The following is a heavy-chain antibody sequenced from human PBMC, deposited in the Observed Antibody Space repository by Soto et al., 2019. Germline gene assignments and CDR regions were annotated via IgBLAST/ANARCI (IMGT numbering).Heavy chain of an antibody. J-gene: IGHJ6*02. CDR2: INTYHGNT. V-gene: IGHV1-18*01. CDR1: GYTFTNYG. CDR3: ARSPVYSASWGYFYYGMKI. D-gene: IGHD6-13*01. Sequence: QVQLVQSGAELKKPGASVKVSCKASGYTFTNYGISWVRQTPGQGLEWMGWINTYHGNTKYAQKLQGRVTMTQDTSTSTAYMELTSLRSDDTAVYYCARSPVYSASWGYFYYGMKIWGQGPTVLVSS.